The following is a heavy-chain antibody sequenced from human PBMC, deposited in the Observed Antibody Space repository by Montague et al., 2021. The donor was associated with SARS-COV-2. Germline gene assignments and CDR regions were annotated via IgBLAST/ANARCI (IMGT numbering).Heavy chain of an antibody. CDR2: INHGGST. D-gene: IGHD3-10*01. CDR1: GTSFSGYY. CDR3: ARLHDGVVPSPILGVGPYYSYYYMDV. J-gene: IGHJ6*03. V-gene: IGHV4-34*01. Sequence: SETLSLTCAVHGTSFSGYYWNWIRQPPGKGLEWIGEINHGGSTKCSPSLKSRLTISADTSKNQFSLKLTSVAAADTAVYYCARLHDGVVPSPILGVGPYYSYYYMDVWGRGTTVTVSS.